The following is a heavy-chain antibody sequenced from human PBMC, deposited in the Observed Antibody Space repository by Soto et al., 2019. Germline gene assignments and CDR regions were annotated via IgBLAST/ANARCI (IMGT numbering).Heavy chain of an antibody. Sequence: QVQLVESGGGVVQPGRSLRLSCAASGFTFRNYGMHWVRQAPGKGLEWVAVISFEGSNEYYADSVKGRFTISRDNPKNTRYLQVNSLIPEDRAVYYCGSGGFTVVRSHFLHWGQGTLVTLS. J-gene: IGHJ1*01. CDR1: GFTFRNYG. D-gene: IGHD3-16*01. CDR3: GSGGFTVVRSHFLH. CDR2: ISFEGSNE. V-gene: IGHV3-30*03.